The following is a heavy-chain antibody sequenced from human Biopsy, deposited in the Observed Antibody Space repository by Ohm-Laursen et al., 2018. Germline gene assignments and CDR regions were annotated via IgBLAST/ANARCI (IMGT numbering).Heavy chain of an antibody. CDR2: NIPILGTG. Sequence: GASVKVSCKASGGTFTNYAISWVRQAPGQGLKWLGGNIPILGTGNYAQKFQDRVTVAADTSTGTATMELRSLRSDDTAVYYCATKLTGYFHHWGQGTLVIVSS. V-gene: IGHV1-69*06. J-gene: IGHJ1*01. D-gene: IGHD3-9*01. CDR3: ATKLTGYFHH. CDR1: GGTFTNYA.